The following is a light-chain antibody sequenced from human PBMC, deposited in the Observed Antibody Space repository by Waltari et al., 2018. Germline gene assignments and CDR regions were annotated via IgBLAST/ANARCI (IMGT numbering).Light chain of an antibody. J-gene: IGKJ4*01. CDR3: QQRSNWLT. Sequence: EIVLTQSPGTLSLSPGERATLSCRASQGVSSSYVAWYQQKPGQAPRLLIYAASRRATGIPDRFSGSGSGTDFTLTISRLEPEDFAVYYCQQRSNWLTFGGGTKVEI. V-gene: IGKV3D-20*02. CDR1: QGVSSSY. CDR2: AAS.